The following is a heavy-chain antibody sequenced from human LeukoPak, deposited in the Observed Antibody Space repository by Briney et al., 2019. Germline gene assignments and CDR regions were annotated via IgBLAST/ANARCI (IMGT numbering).Heavy chain of an antibody. V-gene: IGHV3-15*01. J-gene: IGHJ4*02. CDR3: TSTYDFWSGYRY. Sequence: PGRALRLSCAASGFTFSNAWMSWVRQAPGKGRVWVGRINNKTDGGTTDYAAAVKGRFSISRDDSKNTLYLQMNSLKPEDTAVYYCTSTYDFWSGYRYWGQGTLVTVSS. CDR2: INNKTDGGTT. CDR1: GFTFSNAW. D-gene: IGHD3-3*01.